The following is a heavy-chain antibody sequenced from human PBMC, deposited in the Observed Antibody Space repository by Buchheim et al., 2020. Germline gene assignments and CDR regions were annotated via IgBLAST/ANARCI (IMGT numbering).Heavy chain of an antibody. CDR1: GGSISSGGYY. CDR3: ARAAYDFWSGYSTDLYYFDY. CDR2: IYYSGST. Sequence: QVQLQESGPGLVKPSQTLSLTCTVSGGSISSGGYYWSWIRQHPGKGLEWIGYIYYSGSTYYNPSLKSRVTISVAPSKNQSSLKLSSVTAADTAVYYCARAAYDFWSGYSTDLYYFDYWGQGTL. J-gene: IGHJ4*02. V-gene: IGHV4-31*03. D-gene: IGHD3-3*01.